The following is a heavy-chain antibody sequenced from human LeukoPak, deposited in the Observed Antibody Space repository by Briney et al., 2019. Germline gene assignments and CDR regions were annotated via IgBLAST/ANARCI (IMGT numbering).Heavy chain of an antibody. V-gene: IGHV4-59*12. J-gene: IGHJ6*03. D-gene: IGHD3-22*01. CDR1: GGSISSYY. Sequence: SETLSLTCTVSGGSISSYYWSWIRQPPGKGLEWIGYIYYSGSTNYYPSSKSRVTILLEKSKNQFSLKLSSVTAADTAMYYCARRANYYDSSGYYYYYYYMDVWGKGTTVTISS. CDR3: ARRANYYDSSGYYYYYYYMDV. CDR2: IYYSGST.